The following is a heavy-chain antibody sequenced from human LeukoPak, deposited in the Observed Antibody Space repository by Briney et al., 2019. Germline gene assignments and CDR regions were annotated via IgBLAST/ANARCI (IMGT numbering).Heavy chain of an antibody. CDR2: ISTNGGST. CDR3: ARDRISSPSFDY. CDR1: GFTFSSYA. D-gene: IGHD3-3*02. Sequence: GGSLRLSCEASGFTFSSYAMSWVRQAPGKGLEWASGISTNGGSTSYADSVKGRLTISRDKPRNMLYMEMNSLRAEDTAVYYCARDRISSPSFDYWGQGTLVTVSS. V-gene: IGHV3-23*01. J-gene: IGHJ4*02.